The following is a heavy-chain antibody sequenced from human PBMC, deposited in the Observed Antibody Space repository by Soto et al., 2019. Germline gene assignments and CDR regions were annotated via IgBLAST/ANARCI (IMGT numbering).Heavy chain of an antibody. CDR1: GGSVSSGSYY. D-gene: IGHD2-2*02. CDR3: ARLRYCSSTSCYTPYFDY. V-gene: IGHV4-61*01. J-gene: IGHJ4*02. CDR2: IYYSGST. Sequence: SETLSLTCTVSGGSVSSGSYYWSWIRQPPRKGLEWIGYIYYSGSTNYYPSLKSRVTISVDTSKNQFSLKLSSVTAAETAVYYCARLRYCSSTSCYTPYFDYWGQGTLVTVSS.